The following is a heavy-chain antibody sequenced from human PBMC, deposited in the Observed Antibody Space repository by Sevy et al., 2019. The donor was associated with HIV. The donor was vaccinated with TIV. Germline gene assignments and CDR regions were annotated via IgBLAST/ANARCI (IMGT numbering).Heavy chain of an antibody. J-gene: IGHJ3*02. CDR2: IKQAGSEK. CDR1: GFTFSSYW. Sequence: GGSLRLSCAASGFTFSSYWMSWVRQAPGKGLEWVANIKQAGSEKCYVDSVKGRFTISRDNAKNSLYLQMNSLRAEDTAVYYCTSDERDYDFWSGYYLGALDIWGQGTMVTVSS. V-gene: IGHV3-7*03. D-gene: IGHD3-3*01. CDR3: TSDERDYDFWSGYYLGALDI.